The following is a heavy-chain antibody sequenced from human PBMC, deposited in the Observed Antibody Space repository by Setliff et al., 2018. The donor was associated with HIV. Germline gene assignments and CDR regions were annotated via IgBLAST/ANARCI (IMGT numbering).Heavy chain of an antibody. V-gene: IGHV3-33*06. Sequence: GGSLRLSCAASGFTFSSYGMHWVRQAPGKGLEWVALIWYDGTNKYYADSVKGRFTISRDSSKNTLYLQMNSLRAEDTAVYYCAKGLVIFGALSDWVLDYWGQGTLVTVSS. CDR3: AKGLVIFGALSDWVLDY. J-gene: IGHJ4*01. D-gene: IGHD3-3*02. CDR2: IWYDGTNK. CDR1: GFTFSSYG.